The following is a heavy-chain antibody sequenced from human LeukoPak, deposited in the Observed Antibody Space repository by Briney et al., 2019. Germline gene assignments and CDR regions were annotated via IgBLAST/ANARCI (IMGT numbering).Heavy chain of an antibody. CDR2: ISLCGGST. J-gene: IGHJ4*02. CDR3: AKKSRGNYPFDY. D-gene: IGHD3-22*01. V-gene: IGHV3-23*01. CDR1: GFTFSSFA. Sequence: GGSLRLSCAASGFTFSSFAMSWVRQAPGRGLEWVSTISLCGGSTSYADSVKGRFTISRDNSKNTLYLQMNSLRAEDTAVYYCAKKSRGNYPFDYWGQGSLVTASS.